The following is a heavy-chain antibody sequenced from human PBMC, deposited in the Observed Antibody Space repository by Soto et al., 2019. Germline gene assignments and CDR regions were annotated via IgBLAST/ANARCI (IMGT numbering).Heavy chain of an antibody. D-gene: IGHD6-19*01. CDR2: IKHSGSS. V-gene: IGHV4-34*01. CDR3: GRGGSSDWQVALDM. J-gene: IGHJ3*02. CDR1: PGSFSHYY. Sequence: PSETLSLTCAVFPGSFSHYYWNWIRQSPGKGLEWIGKIKHSGSSNYNPSLRSRVSISLDMSKNQFSLSLSSVTAADTAVYYCGRGGSSDWQVALDMWGQGTMVTVSS.